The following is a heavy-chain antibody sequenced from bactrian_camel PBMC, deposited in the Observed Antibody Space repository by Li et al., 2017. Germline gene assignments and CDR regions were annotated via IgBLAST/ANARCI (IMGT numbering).Heavy chain of an antibody. CDR1: SSSFETYD. J-gene: IGHJ4*01. CDR2: IATDGVT. CDR3: AADTNVRPRCGIDQPDQTDHKF. Sequence: HVQLVESGGGSVQAGGSLRLSCQASSSSFETYDMAWFRQAPDNEREEANKREGIAAIATDGVTTYLDSVRGRFTISQDSAKTTLYLDVSNLEPEDTATYYCAADTNVRPRCGIDQPDQTDHKFWGQGTQVTVS. V-gene: IGHV3S53*01.